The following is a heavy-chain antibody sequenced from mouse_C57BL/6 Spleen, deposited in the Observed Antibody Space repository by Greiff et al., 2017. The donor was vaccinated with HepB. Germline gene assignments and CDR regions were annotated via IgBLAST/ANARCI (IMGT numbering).Heavy chain of an antibody. V-gene: IGHV1-69*01. CDR2: IDPSDSYT. CDR1: GYTFTSYW. CDR3: ASGDTTKDFDV. J-gene: IGHJ1*03. Sequence: QVQLQQPGAELVMPGASVKLSCKASGYTFTSYWMHWVKQRPGQGLEWIGEIDPSDSYTNYNQKFKGKSTLTVDKSSSTAYRQLSSLTSEDSAVYYCASGDTTKDFDVWGTGTTVTVSS. D-gene: IGHD6-1*01.